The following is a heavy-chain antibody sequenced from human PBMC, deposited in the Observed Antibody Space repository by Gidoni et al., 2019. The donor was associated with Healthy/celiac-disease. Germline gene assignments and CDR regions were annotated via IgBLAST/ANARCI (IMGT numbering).Heavy chain of an antibody. CDR2: TSAYNGNT. Sequence: QVQLVQSVAEVKKPGASVKVSCKASGYTVTSYGISWVRQAPGQGLDWMGWTSAYNGNTNYAQKLQRRVTMTTDTSTSTDYMELRSLGSDDTAVYYCAGDKTVVPAAMFDYWGQGTLVTVSS. CDR1: GYTVTSYG. D-gene: IGHD2-2*01. V-gene: IGHV1-18*04. J-gene: IGHJ4*02. CDR3: AGDKTVVPAAMFDY.